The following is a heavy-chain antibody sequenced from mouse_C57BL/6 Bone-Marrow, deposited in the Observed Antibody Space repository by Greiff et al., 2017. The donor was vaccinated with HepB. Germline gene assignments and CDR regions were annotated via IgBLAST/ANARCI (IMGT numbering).Heavy chain of an antibody. J-gene: IGHJ4*01. Sequence: QVQLKQSGAELARPGASVKLSCKASGYTFTSYGISWVKQRTGQGLEWIGEIYPRSGNTYYNEKFKGKATLTADKSSSTAYMELRSLTSEDSAVYFCARLRGNYERAMDYWGQGTSVTVSS. CDR2: IYPRSGNT. V-gene: IGHV1-81*01. D-gene: IGHD2-1*01. CDR1: GYTFTSYG. CDR3: ARLRGNYERAMDY.